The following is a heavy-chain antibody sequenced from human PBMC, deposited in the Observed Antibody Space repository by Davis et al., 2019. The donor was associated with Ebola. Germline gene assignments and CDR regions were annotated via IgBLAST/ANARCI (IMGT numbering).Heavy chain of an antibody. CDR3: ARIYYYYYGMDV. V-gene: IGHV3-23*01. CDR1: GFTFSSYA. CDR2: ISGSGGST. Sequence: GESLKISCAASGFTFSSYAMSWVRQAPGKGLEWVSAISGSGGSTYYADSVKGRFTIPRDNSKNTLYLQMNSLRAEDTAVYYCARIYYYYYGMDVWGQGTTVTVSS. J-gene: IGHJ6*02.